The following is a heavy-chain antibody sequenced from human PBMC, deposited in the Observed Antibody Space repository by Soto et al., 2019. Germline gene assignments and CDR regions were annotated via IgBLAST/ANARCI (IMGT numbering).Heavy chain of an antibody. D-gene: IGHD1-26*01. CDR3: ARDSGGSYYDY. J-gene: IGHJ4*02. V-gene: IGHV1-69*13. Sequence: SVKFSCKASGGIFSSYAISWVRQAPGQGLEWMGGIIPMFGTANYAQKFQGRVTITADESTSTAYMELSSLRSEDTAVYYCARDSGGSYYDYWGQGTLVTVSS. CDR2: IIPMFGTA. CDR1: GGIFSSYA.